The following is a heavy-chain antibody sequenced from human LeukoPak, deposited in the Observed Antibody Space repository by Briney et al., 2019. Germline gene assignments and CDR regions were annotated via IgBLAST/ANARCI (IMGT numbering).Heavy chain of an antibody. J-gene: IGHJ4*02. CDR2: IKSKTDGCTT. D-gene: IGHD3-22*01. V-gene: IGHV3-15*01. CDR1: GFTFSNAW. Sequence: AGGSLRLSCAASGFTFSNAWMSWVRQAPGKGLEWVGRIKSKTDGCTTDYAAPVKGRFTISRDDSKNTLYLQMNSLKTEDTAVYYSTTEYYYDSSGYIDYWAREPWSPSPQ. CDR3: TTEYYYDSSGYIDY.